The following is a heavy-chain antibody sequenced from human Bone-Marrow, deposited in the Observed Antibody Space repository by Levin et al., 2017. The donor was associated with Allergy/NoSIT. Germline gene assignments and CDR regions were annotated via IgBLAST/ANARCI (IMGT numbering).Heavy chain of an antibody. CDR1: GGSVSSGDYF. CDR2: IYYSGST. J-gene: IGHJ5*02. Sequence: PSETLSLTCTVSGGSVSSGDYFWSWIRQSPWTGPEWIGYIYYSGSTHYSPSLKSRLTMSVDRSKNQFSLNLSSVTAADTAVYYCARDLGAAVTTRFDPWGLGTLVTVSS. V-gene: IGHV4-30-4*01. D-gene: IGHD4-17*01. CDR3: ARDLGAAVTTRFDP.